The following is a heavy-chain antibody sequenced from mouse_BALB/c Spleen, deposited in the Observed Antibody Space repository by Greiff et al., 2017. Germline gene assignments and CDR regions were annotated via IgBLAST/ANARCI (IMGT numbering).Heavy chain of an antibody. D-gene: IGHD2-3*01. V-gene: IGHV1S56*01. CDR1: GYTFTSYD. CDR3: ARGNDGFGAMDY. CDR2: IYPGDGST. Sequence: VQLQQSGPELVKPGASVKISCKASGYTFTSYDINWVKQRPGQGLEWIGWIYPGDGSTKYNEKFKGKATLTADKSSSTAYMQLSSLTSENSAVYFCARGNDGFGAMDYWGQGTSVTVSS. J-gene: IGHJ4*01.